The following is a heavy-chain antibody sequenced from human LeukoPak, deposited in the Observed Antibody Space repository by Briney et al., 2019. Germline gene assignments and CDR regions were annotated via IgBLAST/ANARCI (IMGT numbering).Heavy chain of an antibody. CDR1: GYTFTGHY. CDR2: INPNSGGR. Sequence: ASVNVSCKASGYTFTGHYMHWVRQAPGQGLEWMGWINPNSGGRDYAQKFQGRVTMTRDTSISTAYMELSRLRSDATAVYYCAGGDYYDSSGYPDYWGQGTLVTVSS. D-gene: IGHD3-22*01. J-gene: IGHJ4*02. V-gene: IGHV1-2*02. CDR3: AGGDYYDSSGYPDY.